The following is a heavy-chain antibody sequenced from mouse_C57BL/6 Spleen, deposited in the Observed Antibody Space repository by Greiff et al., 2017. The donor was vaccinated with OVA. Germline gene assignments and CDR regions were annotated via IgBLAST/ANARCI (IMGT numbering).Heavy chain of an antibody. J-gene: IGHJ2*01. Sequence: QVQLKQPGAELVRPGSSVKLSCKASGYTFTSYWMDWVKQRPGQGLEWIGNIYPSDSETHYNQKFKDKATLTVDKSSSTAYMQLSSLTSEDSAVYYCARGGYSRYFDYWGQGTTLTVSS. V-gene: IGHV1-61*01. CDR1: GYTFTSYW. D-gene: IGHD2-3*01. CDR2: IYPSDSET. CDR3: ARGGYSRYFDY.